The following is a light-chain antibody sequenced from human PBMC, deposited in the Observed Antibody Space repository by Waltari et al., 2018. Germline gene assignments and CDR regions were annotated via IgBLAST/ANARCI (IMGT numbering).Light chain of an antibody. CDR2: DAY. CDR3: QQYESHPLT. V-gene: IGKV1-33*01. Sequence: DIQMTQSPSSLSASVCDRFTITCQASEDMTKYLNWYQHKPGRVPDLLIYDAYTLESGVPSRFRGSGSGRHFTLSITNLQPEDVATYYCQQYESHPLTFGGGTKVEIK. J-gene: IGKJ4*01. CDR1: EDMTKY.